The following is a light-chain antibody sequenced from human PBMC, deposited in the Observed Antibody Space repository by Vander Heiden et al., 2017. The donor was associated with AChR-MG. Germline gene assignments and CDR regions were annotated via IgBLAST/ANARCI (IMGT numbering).Light chain of an antibody. V-gene: IGKV3-20*01. CDR1: QSVSSSY. Sequence: EIVLPQTPGPLSLSPGERATLSCRASQSVSSSYLAWYQQKPGQAPRLLIYGASSRATGIPDRFSGSGSGTDFTLTISRLEPEDFAVYYCQQYGSSPRTLTFGGGTKVEIK. CDR2: GAS. CDR3: QQYGSSPRTLT. J-gene: IGKJ4*01.